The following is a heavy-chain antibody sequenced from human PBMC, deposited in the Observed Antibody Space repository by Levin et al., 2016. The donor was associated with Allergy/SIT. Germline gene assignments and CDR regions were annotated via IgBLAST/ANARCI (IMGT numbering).Heavy chain of an antibody. CDR3: ARGGSSWYPYWFDP. D-gene: IGHD6-13*01. V-gene: IGHV4-59*01. J-gene: IGHJ5*02. CDR1: GDSISSYS. CDR2: FYYSGST. Sequence: SETLSLTCTVSGDSISSYSWSWIRQPPGKGLEWIGYFYYSGSTNYNPSLKSRVTISVDTSKNQFSLKLNSVTAADTAVYYCARGGSSWYPYWFDPWGQGTLVTVSS.